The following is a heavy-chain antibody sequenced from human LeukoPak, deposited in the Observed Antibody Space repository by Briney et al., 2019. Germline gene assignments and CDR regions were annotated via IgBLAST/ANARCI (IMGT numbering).Heavy chain of an antibody. J-gene: IGHJ6*02. Sequence: GASVKVSCKASGGTFSSYAISWVRQAPGQGLEWMGGIIPIFGTANYAQKFQGRVTITADESTSTAYMELSSLRSEDTAVYYCASLLRITIFGVVTNYGMDVWGQGTTVTVSS. D-gene: IGHD3-3*01. CDR1: GGTFSSYA. V-gene: IGHV1-69*13. CDR3: ASLLRITIFGVVTNYGMDV. CDR2: IIPIFGTA.